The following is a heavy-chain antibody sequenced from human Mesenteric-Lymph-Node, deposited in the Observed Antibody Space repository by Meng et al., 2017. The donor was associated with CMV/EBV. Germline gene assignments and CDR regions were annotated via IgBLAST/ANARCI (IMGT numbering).Heavy chain of an antibody. CDR3: ARAPGTG. CDR2: IKQDGSEK. V-gene: IGHV3-7*01. Sequence: GESLKISCAASGFTFRTFGMHWVRQAPGKGLEWVANIKQDGSEKYYVDSVKGRFTISRDNAKTSMYLQMNSLRAEDTAMYYCARAPGTGWGQGTMVTVSS. CDR1: GFTFRTFG. J-gene: IGHJ4*02.